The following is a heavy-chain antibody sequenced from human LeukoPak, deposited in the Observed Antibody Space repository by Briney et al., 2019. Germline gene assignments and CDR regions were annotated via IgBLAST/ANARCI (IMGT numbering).Heavy chain of an antibody. CDR1: GYTLTELS. D-gene: IGHD5-18*01. CDR3: ARGGGYSYGYSDQLDY. V-gene: IGHV1-24*01. CDR2: FDPEDGET. Sequence: ASVKVSCKVSGYTLTELSMHWVRQAPGKGLEWMGGFDPEDGETIYAQKFQGRVTMTTDTSTSTAYMELRSLRSDDTAVYYCARGGGYSYGYSDQLDYWGQGTLVTVSS. J-gene: IGHJ4*02.